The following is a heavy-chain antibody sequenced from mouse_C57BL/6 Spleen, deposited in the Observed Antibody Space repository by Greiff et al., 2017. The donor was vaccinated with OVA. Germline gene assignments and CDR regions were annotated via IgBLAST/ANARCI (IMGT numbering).Heavy chain of an antibody. CDR1: GFSLTSYA. D-gene: IGHD2-3*01. CDR2: IWTGGGT. V-gene: IGHV2-9-1*01. J-gene: IGHJ4*01. Sequence: VKLMESGPGLVAPSQSLSITCTVSGFSLTSYAISWVRQPPGKGLEWLGVIWTGGGTNYNSALKSRLSISKDNSKSQVFLKMNSLQTDDTARYYCARKIYDGYSYAMDYWGQGTSVTVSS. CDR3: ARKIYDGYSYAMDY.